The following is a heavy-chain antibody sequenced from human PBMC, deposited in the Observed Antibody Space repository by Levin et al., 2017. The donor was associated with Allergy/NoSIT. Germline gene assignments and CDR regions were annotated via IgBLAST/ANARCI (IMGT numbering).Heavy chain of an antibody. D-gene: IGHD3-10*01. CDR2: IYHSGST. CDR3: ARGVSGVSLFIDY. J-gene: IGHJ4*02. CDR1: GGSISSGGYS. V-gene: IGHV4-30-2*01. Sequence: SETLSLTCAVSGGSISSGGYSWSWIRQPPGKGLEWIGYIYHSGSTYYNPSLKSRVTISVDRSKNQFSLKLSSVTAADTAVYYCARGVSGVSLFIDYWGQGTLVTVSS.